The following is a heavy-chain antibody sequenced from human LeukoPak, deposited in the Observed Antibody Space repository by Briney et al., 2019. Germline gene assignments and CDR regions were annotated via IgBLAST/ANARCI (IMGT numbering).Heavy chain of an antibody. V-gene: IGHV5-51*01. CDR2: IYPGDSET. Sequence: GESLKISCKGSGYSFTSYWLGWVRQIPGKGLEWMGSIYPGDSETRYSPSFQGQVNTSADKSISTAYLQWSSLKASDTAMYYCARLALPGSYNHVDNWFDPWGQGTLGTVSS. CDR1: GYSFTSYW. J-gene: IGHJ5*02. D-gene: IGHD3-10*01. CDR3: ARLALPGSYNHVDNWFDP.